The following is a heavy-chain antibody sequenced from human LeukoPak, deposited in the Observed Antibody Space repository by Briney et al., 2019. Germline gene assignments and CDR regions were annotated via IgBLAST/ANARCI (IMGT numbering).Heavy chain of an antibody. CDR3: AIGLGDYYYFYMVV. J-gene: IGHJ6*03. V-gene: IGHV1-2*02. CDR2: INPNSGGT. CDR1: GYTFTGYY. Sequence: ASVKVSCKASGYTFTGYYMHWVRQAPGQGLEWMGWINPNSGGTNYAQKFQGRVTTTRDTSISTAYMELSRLRSDDTAVYYCAIGLGDYYYFYMVVWGKGTTVTVSS. D-gene: IGHD3-16*01.